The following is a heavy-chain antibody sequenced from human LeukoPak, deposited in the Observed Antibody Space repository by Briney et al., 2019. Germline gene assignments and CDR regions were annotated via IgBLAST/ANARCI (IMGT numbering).Heavy chain of an antibody. J-gene: IGHJ4*02. CDR2: IYYSGST. CDR3: ATDTVYSSSWYLTFDY. V-gene: IGHV4-39*07. D-gene: IGHD6-13*01. Sequence: SETLSLTCTVSGGSISSSSYYWGWIRQHPGKGLEWIGSIYYSGSTYYNPSLKSRVTISVDTSKNQFSLKLSSVTAADTAVYYCATDTVYSSSWYLTFDYWGQGTLVTVSS. CDR1: GGSISSSSYY.